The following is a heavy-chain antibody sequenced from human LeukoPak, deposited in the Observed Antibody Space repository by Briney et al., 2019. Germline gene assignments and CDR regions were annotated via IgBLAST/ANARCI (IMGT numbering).Heavy chain of an antibody. D-gene: IGHD3-22*01. CDR2: MYYSGST. V-gene: IGHV4-39*01. CDR1: GGSISRSSYY. J-gene: IGHJ4*02. CDR3: ARHVYNYYDPFDY. Sequence: SETLSLTCTVSGGSISRSSYYWGWIRQPPGKGLEWIGSMYYSGSTYSNPSLKSRVTIFVDMSKNQFSLKVSSVTAADTAVYYCARHVYNYYDPFDYWGQGTLVTVSS.